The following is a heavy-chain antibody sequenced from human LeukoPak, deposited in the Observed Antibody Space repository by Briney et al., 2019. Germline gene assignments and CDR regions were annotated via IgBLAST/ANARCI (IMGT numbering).Heavy chain of an antibody. D-gene: IGHD6-13*01. V-gene: IGHV4-4*07. CDR2: IYTSGST. CDR1: GGSISSYY. J-gene: IGHJ5*02. Sequence: SETLSLTCTVSGGSISSYYWSWIRQPAGKGLEWIGRIYTSGSTNYNPSLKSRVTMSVDTSKNQFSLKLSSVAAADTAVYYCAREDSSSWRRVLGWFDPWGQGTLVTVSS. CDR3: AREDSSSWRRVLGWFDP.